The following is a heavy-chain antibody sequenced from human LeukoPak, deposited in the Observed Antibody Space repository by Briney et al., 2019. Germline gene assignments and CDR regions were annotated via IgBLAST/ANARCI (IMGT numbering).Heavy chain of an antibody. V-gene: IGHV4-34*01. CDR3: ARGNLYYYDSSGYYFKFDY. J-gene: IGHJ4*02. D-gene: IGHD3-22*01. Sequence: SETLSLTCAVYGGSFSSYYWSWIRQPPGKGLEWIGEINHSGSTNYNPSLRSRVTTSVDTSKNQFSLKLSSVTAADTAAYYCARGNLYYYDSSGYYFKFDYWGQGTLVTVSS. CDR2: INHSGST. CDR1: GGSFSSYY.